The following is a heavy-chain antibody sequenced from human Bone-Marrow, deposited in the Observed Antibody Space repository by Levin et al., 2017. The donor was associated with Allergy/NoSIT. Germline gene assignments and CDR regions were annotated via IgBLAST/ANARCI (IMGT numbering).Heavy chain of an antibody. CDR1: GFTFSSYG. Sequence: GESLKISCAASGFTFSSYGMHWVRQAPGKGLEWVAVISYDGSNKYYADSVKGRFTISRDNSKNTLYLQMNSLRAEDTAVYYCAKDSNDDYGNWFDPWGQGTLVTVSS. J-gene: IGHJ5*02. D-gene: IGHD4-17*01. CDR2: ISYDGSNK. V-gene: IGHV3-30*18. CDR3: AKDSNDDYGNWFDP.